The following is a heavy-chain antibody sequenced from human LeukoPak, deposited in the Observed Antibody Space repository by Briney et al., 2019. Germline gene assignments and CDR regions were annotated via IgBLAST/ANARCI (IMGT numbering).Heavy chain of an antibody. CDR1: GYTFPSYD. V-gene: IGHV1-8*01. J-gene: IGHJ4*02. CDR3: ARGPKWSGSYYYFDY. Sequence: ASVKVSRKTSGYTFPSYDINWVRQATGQGLEWMGWMNPNSGNAGYAQKFRGRVTITRNTSITTAYMELSSLRSEDTAVYYCARGPKWSGSYYYFDYWGQGTLVTVSS. CDR2: MNPNSGNA. D-gene: IGHD1-26*01.